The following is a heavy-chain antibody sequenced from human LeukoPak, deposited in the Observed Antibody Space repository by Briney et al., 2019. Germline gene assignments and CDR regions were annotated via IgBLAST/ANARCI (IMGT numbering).Heavy chain of an antibody. CDR3: AREASGRSSSWYIRDGFYFDY. V-gene: IGHV1-2*02. J-gene: IGHJ4*02. CDR1: GYTFTGYY. CDR2: INPNSGGT. D-gene: IGHD6-13*01. Sequence: ASVKVSCKASGYTFTGYYMHWVRQAPGQGLEWMGWINPNSGGTNYAQKFQGRVTMTRDTSISTAYMELSRLRSDDTAVYYCAREASGRSSSWYIRDGFYFDYWGQGTLVTVSS.